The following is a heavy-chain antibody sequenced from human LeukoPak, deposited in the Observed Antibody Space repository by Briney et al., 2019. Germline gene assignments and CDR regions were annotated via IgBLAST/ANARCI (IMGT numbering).Heavy chain of an antibody. CDR2: IGHSSTYI. J-gene: IGHJ4*02. Sequence: GGSLRLCCGASGFTFSDYNMNWVRQAPGKGLVWVSSIGHSSTYIYYPDSLRGRFTISRDNAKNSLYLQMNRLRADDTAVYYCARTSGSLSTADYWGQGTLVAVSS. D-gene: IGHD2/OR15-2a*01. CDR1: GFTFSDYN. CDR3: ARTSGSLSTADY. V-gene: IGHV3-21*01.